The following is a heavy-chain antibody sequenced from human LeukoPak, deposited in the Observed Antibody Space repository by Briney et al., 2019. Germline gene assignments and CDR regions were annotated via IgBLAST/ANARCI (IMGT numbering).Heavy chain of an antibody. Sequence: PGGSLRLSCTASGFTFGDYAMSWFRQAPGQGQEWVGFTRSKAYGGTTEYAASVKGRFIISRDDSKNIAYLQMNSLKTEDTAVYYCTRCYGSGTPDDYWGQGTLVTVSS. D-gene: IGHD3-10*01. CDR1: GFTFGDYA. CDR3: TRCYGSGTPDDY. CDR2: TRSKAYGGTT. J-gene: IGHJ4*02. V-gene: IGHV3-49*03.